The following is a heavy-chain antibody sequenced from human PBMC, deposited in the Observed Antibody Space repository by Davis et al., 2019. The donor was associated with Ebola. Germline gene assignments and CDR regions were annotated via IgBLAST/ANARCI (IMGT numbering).Heavy chain of an antibody. D-gene: IGHD2-2*01. Sequence: GESLKISCAASGFIFSHHWMSWVRQAPGKGLEWVSAIGIDADTYYADSVKGRFTISRDNSKNTVCLQMNSLRAEDTAIYYCAKKVPGTRPFDSWGQGTLVSVSS. V-gene: IGHV3-23*01. CDR1: GFIFSHHW. CDR2: IGIDADT. CDR3: AKKVPGTRPFDS. J-gene: IGHJ4*02.